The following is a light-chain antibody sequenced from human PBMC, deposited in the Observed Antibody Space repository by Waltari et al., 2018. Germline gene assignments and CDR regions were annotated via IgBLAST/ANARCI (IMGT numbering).Light chain of an antibody. CDR1: SSNIGNNY. J-gene: IGLJ3*02. Sequence: QSVLTQPPSVSAAPGQKVPISCSGSSSNIGNNYVSWYQQLPGTAPKLLLYDNNKRPSGIPDRFPGSKSGTSATLGITGLQTGDEADYYGGTWDSSLSAGWVFGGGTKLTVL. V-gene: IGLV1-51*01. CDR2: DNN. CDR3: GTWDSSLSAGWV.